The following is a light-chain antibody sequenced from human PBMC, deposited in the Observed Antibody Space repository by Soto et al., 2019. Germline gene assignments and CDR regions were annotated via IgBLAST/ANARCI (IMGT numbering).Light chain of an antibody. CDR2: GNS. CDR3: QSYDSSLSGLV. CDR1: SSNIGAGYD. J-gene: IGLJ1*01. Sequence: QSLLTQPPSVSGAPGQRVTISFTGSSSNIGAGYDVHWYQQLPGTAPKLLIYGNSNRPSGVPDRFSGSKSGTSASLAITGLQAEDEADYYCQSYDSSLSGLVFGTGTKVTVL. V-gene: IGLV1-40*01.